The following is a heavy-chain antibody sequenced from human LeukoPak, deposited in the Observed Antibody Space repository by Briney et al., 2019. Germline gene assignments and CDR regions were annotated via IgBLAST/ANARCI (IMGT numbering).Heavy chain of an antibody. CDR3: ARGSAAGTWKGDY. Sequence: SVKVSCKASGGTFSSYAISWVRQAPGQGLEWMGGIIPIFGTANYAQKFQGRVTITADESTSTAYMELRSLRSDDTAVYYCARGSAAGTWKGDYWGQGTLVTVSS. D-gene: IGHD6-19*01. V-gene: IGHV1-69*13. CDR1: GGTFSSYA. CDR2: IIPIFGTA. J-gene: IGHJ4*02.